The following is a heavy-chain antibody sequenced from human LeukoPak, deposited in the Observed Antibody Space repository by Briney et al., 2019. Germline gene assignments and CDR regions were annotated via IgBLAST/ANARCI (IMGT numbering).Heavy chain of an antibody. Sequence: GGSLRLSCAASGFTFDVYAMHWARQAPGKGLEWVSLISGGGGSTYYADSVKGRFTISRDNSKNSLYLQMNSVRTEDTALYYCAKDIFRRYFGVNYYSGMAVCGQGTTVTVSS. CDR3: AKDIFRRYFGVNYYSGMAV. CDR1: GFTFDVYA. V-gene: IGHV3-43*02. CDR2: ISGGGGST. D-gene: IGHD3-10*01. J-gene: IGHJ6*02.